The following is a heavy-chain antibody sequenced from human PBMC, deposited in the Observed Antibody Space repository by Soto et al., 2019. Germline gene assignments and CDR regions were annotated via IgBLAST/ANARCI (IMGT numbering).Heavy chain of an antibody. Sequence: SETLSLTCTVSGGSLSSGDYYWSWIRQPPGKGLEWIGYIYYSGSTYYNPSLKSRVTISVDTSKNQFSLKLSSVTAADTAVYYCARDRLAAAASYYYYGMDVWGQGTTVTVSS. D-gene: IGHD6-13*01. CDR3: ARDRLAAAASYYYYGMDV. J-gene: IGHJ6*02. CDR2: IYYSGST. V-gene: IGHV4-30-4*01. CDR1: GGSLSSGDYY.